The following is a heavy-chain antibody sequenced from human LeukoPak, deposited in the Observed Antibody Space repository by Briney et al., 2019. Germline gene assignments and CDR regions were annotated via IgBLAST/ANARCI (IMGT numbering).Heavy chain of an antibody. D-gene: IGHD2-2*01. J-gene: IGHJ6*03. Sequence: SETLSLTCTVAGGSISSSSYYWGWIRQPPGKGLEWIGSSYYSGSTYSNPSLKSRVTISVDTSKNQFPLKLSSVTAADTAVYYCARHHSSSSSYYYYYYMDVWGKGTTVTVSS. CDR1: GGSISSSSYY. V-gene: IGHV4-39*01. CDR2: SYYSGST. CDR3: ARHHSSSSSYYYYYYMDV.